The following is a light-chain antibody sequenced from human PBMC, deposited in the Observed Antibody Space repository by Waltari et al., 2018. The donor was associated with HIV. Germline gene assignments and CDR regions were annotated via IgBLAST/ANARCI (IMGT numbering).Light chain of an antibody. CDR2: WAS. J-gene: IGKJ2*03. CDR1: QSGLYNSNNKNY. CDR3: QQYYSTLYS. V-gene: IGKV4-1*01. Sequence: IVMTQSPDSLAVSLGERGTINCKSSQSGLYNSNNKNYLAWYQQKPRQPPNLLIYWASTLESGVPDRFSGSGSGTDFTLTISRRQAEDVAVYYCQQYYSTLYSFGQGTKLEIK.